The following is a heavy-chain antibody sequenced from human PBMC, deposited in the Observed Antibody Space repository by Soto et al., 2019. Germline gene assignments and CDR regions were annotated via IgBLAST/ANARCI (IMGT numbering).Heavy chain of an antibody. V-gene: IGHV1-69*13. CDR2: IIPIFGTA. CDR1: GGTFSSYA. CDR3: ARVPPLDIVATMGYYYYGMDV. D-gene: IGHD5-12*01. J-gene: IGHJ6*04. Sequence: GASVKVSCKASGGTFSSYAISWVRQAPGQGLEWMGGIIPIFGTANYAQKFQGRVTITADESASTAYMELSSLRSEDTAVYYCARVPPLDIVATMGYYYYGMDVWGKGTTVTVSS.